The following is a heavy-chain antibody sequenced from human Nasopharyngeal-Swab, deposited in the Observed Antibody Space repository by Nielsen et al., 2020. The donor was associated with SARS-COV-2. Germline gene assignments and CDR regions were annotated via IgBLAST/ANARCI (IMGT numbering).Heavy chain of an antibody. D-gene: IGHD3-9*01. V-gene: IGHV1-3*01. CDR1: GYTFTSYA. CDR3: AGDRNVLRYFDWLGWFDP. CDR2: INAGNGNT. Sequence: ASVKVSCKASGYTFTSYAMHWVRQAPGQRLEWMGWINAGNGNTKYSQKFQGRVTITRDTSASTAYMELSSLRSEDTAVYYCAGDRNVLRYFDWLGWFDPWGQGTLVTVSS. J-gene: IGHJ5*02.